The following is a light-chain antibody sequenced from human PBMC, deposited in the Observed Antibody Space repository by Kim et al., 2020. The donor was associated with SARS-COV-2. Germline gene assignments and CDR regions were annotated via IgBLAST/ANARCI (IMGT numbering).Light chain of an antibody. CDR2: GAS. CDR1: QSVTSSY. J-gene: IGKJ4*01. V-gene: IGKV3-20*01. Sequence: SPGERATLSCRASQSVTSSYLAWYQQKPGQAPRLLIYGASSRASGMPDRFSGSGSGTDFTLTISRLDPEDSAVYYCQQYGSPLLTFGGGTKVDIK. CDR3: QQYGSPLLT.